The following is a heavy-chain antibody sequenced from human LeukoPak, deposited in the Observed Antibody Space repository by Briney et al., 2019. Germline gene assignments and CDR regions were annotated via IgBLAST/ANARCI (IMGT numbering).Heavy chain of an antibody. CDR3: TTRRGYSYGTIDY. CDR1: GGSISSGGYY. J-gene: IGHJ4*02. Sequence: PSETLSLTCTVSGGSISSGGYYWSWIRQHPGKGLEWIAYISYSGSTYYNPSLKSRVTMSVDTSKNQFSLKLRSVTAADTAVYYCTTRRGYSYGTIDYWGQGTLVTVSS. CDR2: ISYSGST. V-gene: IGHV4-31*03. D-gene: IGHD5-18*01.